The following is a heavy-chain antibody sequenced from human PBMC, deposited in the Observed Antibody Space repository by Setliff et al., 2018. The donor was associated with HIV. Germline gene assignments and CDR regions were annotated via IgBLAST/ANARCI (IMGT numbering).Heavy chain of an antibody. CDR2: ISASKGNT. CDR1: GYNFTSNG. CDR3: AGDQGFWSGFTYNYYMDV. V-gene: IGHV1-18*01. J-gene: IGHJ6*03. Sequence: ASVKVSCKASGYNFTSNGISWVRQAPGQGLEWMGRISASKGNTKYTQDFQGRVTMTTDTSTSTVYMELRSLRSDDTAVYYCAGDQGFWSGFTYNYYMDVWGKGTTVTVSS. D-gene: IGHD3-3*01.